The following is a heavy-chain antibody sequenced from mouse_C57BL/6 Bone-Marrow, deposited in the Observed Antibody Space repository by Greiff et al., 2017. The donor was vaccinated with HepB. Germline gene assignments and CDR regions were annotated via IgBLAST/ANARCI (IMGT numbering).Heavy chain of an antibody. Sequence: EVQLVESGGGLVKPGGSLKLSCAASGFTFSSYAMSWVRQTPEKRLEWVATISDGGSYTDYPDNVKGRFTISRDNAKNNLYLQMSHLKSEDTAMYYCARDRDAFLLRNFDYWGQGTTLTVSS. J-gene: IGHJ2*01. CDR3: ARDRDAFLLRNFDY. CDR1: GFTFSSYA. CDR2: ISDGGSYT. V-gene: IGHV5-4*01. D-gene: IGHD3-1*01.